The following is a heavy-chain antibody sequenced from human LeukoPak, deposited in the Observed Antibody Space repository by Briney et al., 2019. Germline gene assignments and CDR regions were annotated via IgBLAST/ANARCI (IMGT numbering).Heavy chain of an antibody. CDR1: DGSISSSSYY. CDR2: IYYSGST. Sequence: SETLSLTCTVSDGSISSSSYYWGWIRQPPGKGLEWIGSIYYSGSTYYNPSLKSRVTISVDTSKNQFSLKLSSVTAADTAVYYCARQPTHGDNKGHYYYGMDVWGQGTTVTVSS. J-gene: IGHJ6*02. D-gene: IGHD7-27*01. V-gene: IGHV4-39*01. CDR3: ARQPTHGDNKGHYYYGMDV.